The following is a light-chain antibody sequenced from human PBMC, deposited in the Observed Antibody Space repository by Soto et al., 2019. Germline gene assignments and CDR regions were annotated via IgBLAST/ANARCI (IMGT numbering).Light chain of an antibody. CDR2: ENN. CDR3: GTWDSSLSYVV. V-gene: IGLV1-51*02. CDR1: SSNIGNNY. Sequence: QSVLTQPPSVSAAPGQKVTISCSGSSSNIGNNYVSWYQQLPGTAPKLLIYENNKRPSGIPDRFSGSKSGTSATLGITGLQTGDEADYYCGTWDSSLSYVVFGRGTKVTVL. J-gene: IGLJ2*01.